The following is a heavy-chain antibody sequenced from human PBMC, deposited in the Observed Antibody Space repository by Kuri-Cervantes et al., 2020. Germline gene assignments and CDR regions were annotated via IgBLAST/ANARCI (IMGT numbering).Heavy chain of an antibody. Sequence: SLKISCAASGFTFDDYAMHWVRQTPGKGLEWVSGISWNSDILVYADSVKGRFTISRDNAKNSLYLQMNSLRAGDTAVYYCARAYSSGWYKAYYFDYWGQGTLVTVSS. D-gene: IGHD6-19*01. V-gene: IGHV3-9*01. CDR1: GFTFDDYA. J-gene: IGHJ4*02. CDR3: ARAYSSGWYKAYYFDY. CDR2: ISWNSDIL.